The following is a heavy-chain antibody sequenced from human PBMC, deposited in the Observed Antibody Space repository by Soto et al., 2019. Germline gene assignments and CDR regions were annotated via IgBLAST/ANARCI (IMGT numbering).Heavy chain of an antibody. CDR1: GYGFTTYG. V-gene: IGHV1-18*01. D-gene: IGHD1-1*01. Sequence: QVHLVQSGAEVKKPGASVKVSCKGSGYGFTTYGITWVRQAPGQGLEWMAWISAHNGNTNYAQKLQGRVTVTRDTSPSTAYMELRSLCSDDTAVYYCARGRYGDYWGQGALVTVSS. CDR3: ARGRYGDY. CDR2: ISAHNGNT. J-gene: IGHJ4*02.